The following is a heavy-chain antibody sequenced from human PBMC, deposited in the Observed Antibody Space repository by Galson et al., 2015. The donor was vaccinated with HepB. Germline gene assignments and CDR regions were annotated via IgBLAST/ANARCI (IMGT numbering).Heavy chain of an antibody. J-gene: IGHJ6*02. V-gene: IGHV1-18*01. D-gene: IGHD3-22*01. CDR1: GYTFTSYG. CDR3: ARDRSSGYPYYYYYGMDV. Sequence: SVKVSCKASGYTFTSYGISWVRQAPGQGLEWMGWISAYNGNTNYAQKLQGRVTMTTDTSTSTAYMELRSLRSDDTAVYYCARDRSSGYPYYYYYGMDVWGQGNPGHRLL. CDR2: ISAYNGNT.